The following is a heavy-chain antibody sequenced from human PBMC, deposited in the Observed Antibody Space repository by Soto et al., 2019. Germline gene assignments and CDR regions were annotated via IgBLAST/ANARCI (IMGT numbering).Heavy chain of an antibody. CDR1: GYTFIHYY. Sequence: QVQLVQSGAEVKKPGASVKISCKASGYTFIHYYIHWVRQAPGQGLEWMAIIKPNGRSTNYAQKFQGRVTVTSDTSTTTLSMELNSLESDDTAVYFCARSRLQGDFWGQGTLVTVSS. CDR2: IKPNGRST. V-gene: IGHV1-46*01. D-gene: IGHD2-21*01. CDR3: ARSRLQGDF. J-gene: IGHJ4*02.